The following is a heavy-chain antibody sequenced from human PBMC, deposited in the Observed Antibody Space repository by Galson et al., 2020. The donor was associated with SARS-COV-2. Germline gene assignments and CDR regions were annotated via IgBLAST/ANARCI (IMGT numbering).Heavy chain of an antibody. CDR2: ISGYNGIT. CDR3: ARDQSSWYFDN. CDR1: GYIFSTYV. J-gene: IGHJ4*02. Sequence: ASVKVSCKASGYIFSTYVISWLRQAPGQGLEWMGWISGYNGITQYAQKFRGRATVTADTTTSTVFMELRSLESDDTAIYYCARDQSSWYFDNWGQGTQVTVSS. V-gene: IGHV1-18*01. D-gene: IGHD2-15*01.